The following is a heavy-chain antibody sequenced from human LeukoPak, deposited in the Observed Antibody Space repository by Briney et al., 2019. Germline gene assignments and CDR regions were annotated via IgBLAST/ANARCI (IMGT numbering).Heavy chain of an antibody. CDR3: ARGYSSRNGFDP. J-gene: IGHJ5*02. Sequence: PGGSLRLSCAASGFTFSSYSMNWVRQAAGKGLEWVSYITGSSSTINYADSVKGRFTISRDKAKNSLYLQMNSLRAEDTAVYYCARGYSSRNGFDPWGQGTLVTVSS. CDR1: GFTFSSYS. V-gene: IGHV3-48*01. D-gene: IGHD5-18*01. CDR2: ITGSSSTI.